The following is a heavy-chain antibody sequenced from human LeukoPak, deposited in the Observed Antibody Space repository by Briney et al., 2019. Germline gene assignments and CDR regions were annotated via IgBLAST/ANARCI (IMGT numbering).Heavy chain of an antibody. Sequence: SETLSLTCAVYGGSFSGYYWSWIRQPPGKGLEWIGEINHSGSTNYKPSLKSRVTISVDTSKNQFSLKLSSVTAADTAVYYCARDPFGLSLDYWGQGTLVTVSS. CDR2: INHSGST. J-gene: IGHJ4*02. CDR3: ARDPFGLSLDY. CDR1: GGSFSGYY. V-gene: IGHV4-34*01. D-gene: IGHD2/OR15-2a*01.